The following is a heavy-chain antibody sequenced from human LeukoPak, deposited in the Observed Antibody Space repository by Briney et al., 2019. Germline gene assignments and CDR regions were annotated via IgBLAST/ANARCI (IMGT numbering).Heavy chain of an antibody. Sequence: SVQVSCQASGYTFTGYYMHWVRQAPGQGVEWMEWINRNSGGTNNAQKVQRRVTITRDASISTAYMELSRLRSYDTAVYYCARDYCDYGGLDYWGQGTLLSVSS. V-gene: IGHV1-2*02. J-gene: IGHJ4*02. D-gene: IGHD4-23*01. CDR3: ARDYCDYGGLDY. CDR1: GYTFTGYY. CDR2: INRNSGGT.